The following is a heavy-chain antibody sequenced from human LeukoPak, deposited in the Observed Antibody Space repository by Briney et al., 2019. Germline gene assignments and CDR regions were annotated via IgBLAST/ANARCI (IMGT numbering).Heavy chain of an antibody. D-gene: IGHD4-17*01. Sequence: GGSLRLSCAASGFIFSRYGMHWVRQAPGKGLEWVTTISYDGSNTYYADSVKGRFTISRDNSKNTLYLQMNSLRGEDTAVYYCAKGLDPGVTSYYYYYGMDVWGQGTTVTVSS. J-gene: IGHJ6*02. CDR2: ISYDGSNT. V-gene: IGHV3-30*18. CDR1: GFIFSRYG. CDR3: AKGLDPGVTSYYYYYGMDV.